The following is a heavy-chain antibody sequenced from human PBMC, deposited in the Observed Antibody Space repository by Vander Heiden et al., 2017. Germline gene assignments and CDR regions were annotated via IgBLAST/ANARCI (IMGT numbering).Heavy chain of an antibody. V-gene: IGHV3-23*01. CDR2: ISGSGGST. D-gene: IGHD6-19*01. Sequence: EVQLLESGGGLVQPGGSLRPSCAASGSPFSSYAMSWVGQAPGKGLEWVSAISGSGGSTYYADSVKGRFTISRDNSKNTLYLQMNSLRAEDTAVYYCAKDQGSGWPLNWFDPWGQGTLVTVSS. CDR1: GSPFSSYA. J-gene: IGHJ5*02. CDR3: AKDQGSGWPLNWFDP.